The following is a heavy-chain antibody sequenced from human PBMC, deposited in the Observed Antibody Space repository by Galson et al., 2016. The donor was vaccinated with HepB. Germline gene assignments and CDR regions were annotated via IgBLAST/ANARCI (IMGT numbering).Heavy chain of an antibody. D-gene: IGHD2-8*01. J-gene: IGHJ4*02. V-gene: IGHV3-23*01. CDR1: GFTFSSYA. CDR3: AKDGEYCTNGLSQSHSDY. Sequence: SLRLSCAASGFTFSSYAMSWVRQAPGKGLEWVSGISGSGDTTYYADSVKGRFTISRDNSKNTLYLQVNSLRAEDTAVYYCAKDGEYCTNGLSQSHSDYWGQGTLVTVSS. CDR2: ISGSGDTT.